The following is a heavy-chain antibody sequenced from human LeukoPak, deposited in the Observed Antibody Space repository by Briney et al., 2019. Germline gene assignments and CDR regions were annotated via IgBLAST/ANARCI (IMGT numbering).Heavy chain of an antibody. Sequence: GGSLRLSCAASGFTFSSYSMNWVRQAPGKGLEWVSYISSSSSTIYYADSVKGRFTISRDNAKNSLYLQMNSLRAEDTAVYYCARRGDFLGLDVWGKGTTVTVSS. CDR3: ARRGDFLGLDV. CDR2: ISSSSSTI. CDR1: GFTFSSYS. J-gene: IGHJ6*04. D-gene: IGHD3-16*01. V-gene: IGHV3-48*01.